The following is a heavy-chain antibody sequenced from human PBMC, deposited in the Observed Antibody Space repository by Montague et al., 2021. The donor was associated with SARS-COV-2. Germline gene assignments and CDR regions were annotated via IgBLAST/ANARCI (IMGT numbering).Heavy chain of an antibody. V-gene: IGHV6-1*01. D-gene: IGHD1-1*01. CDR1: GDSVSSNSAA. Sequence: CAISGDSVSSNSAAWNWIRQSPSEGLEWLGRTYYGSKWYTDYAPSVKTRTTITPDTSNNQFSLHLNSVTPGDTAVYYCAREGTVPGPRGIYFDDWGQGTLVTVSS. CDR3: AREGTVPGPRGIYFDD. J-gene: IGHJ4*02. CDR2: TYYGSKWYT.